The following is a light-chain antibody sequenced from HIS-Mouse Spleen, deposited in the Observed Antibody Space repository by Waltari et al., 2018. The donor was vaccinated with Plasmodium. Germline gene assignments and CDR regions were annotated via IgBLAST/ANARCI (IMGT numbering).Light chain of an antibody. CDR1: NIGSKS. Sequence: SYVLTQPPSVSVAPGQTARITCGGNNIGSKSVHWYQQKPGQAPVLGVYDDSDRPSGIPERFAGSNAGNTAALTISRVEAGDEADYYCQVWDSSSDHPVFGGGTKLTVL. J-gene: IGLJ2*01. V-gene: IGLV3-21*02. CDR3: QVWDSSSDHPV. CDR2: DDS.